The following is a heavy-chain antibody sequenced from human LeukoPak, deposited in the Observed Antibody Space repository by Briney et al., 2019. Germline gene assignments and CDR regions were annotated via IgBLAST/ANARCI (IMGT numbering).Heavy chain of an antibody. V-gene: IGHV4-39*07. CDR3: AGRRFWFGELWNAGWFDP. CDR1: GGSISSSNYY. CDR2: VYYTGDT. J-gene: IGHJ5*02. Sequence: SETLSLTCTVSGGSISSSNYYWGWIRQPPWKGLEWIGIVYYTGDTYYNPSLKSRVTISVDTSKNQFSLKLSSVTAADTAVYYCAGRRFWFGELWNAGWFDPWGQGTLVTVSS. D-gene: IGHD3-10*01.